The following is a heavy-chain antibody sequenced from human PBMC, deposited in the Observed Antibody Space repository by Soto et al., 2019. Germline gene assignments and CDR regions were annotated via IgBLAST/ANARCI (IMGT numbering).Heavy chain of an antibody. V-gene: IGHV3-30-3*01. D-gene: IGHD6-19*01. CDR2: VSYDGSFK. CDR1: GFTFSTYA. J-gene: IGHJ4*02. CDR3: ARDPRVVAVAGLSLDY. Sequence: QVQLVESGGGVVQPGRSLRLSCAASGFTFSTYAMHWVRQAPGKGLEWVAIVSYDGSFKYYADSVKGRFTISRDNSKKTLYLQMNSLRSEDTAVYYCARDPRVVAVAGLSLDYWGQGTLVTVSS.